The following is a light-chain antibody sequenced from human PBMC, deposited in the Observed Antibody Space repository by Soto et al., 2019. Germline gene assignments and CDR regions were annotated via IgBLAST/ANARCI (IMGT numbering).Light chain of an antibody. CDR3: CSYAGSYTFV. V-gene: IGLV1-44*01. Sequence: QSVLTQPPSASGTPGQRVTISCSGSSSNIGTNTVNWYQQLPGTAPQLLIYSNNQRPSGVPDRFSGSKSGTSASLAISGLQSEDEADYYCCSYAGSYTFVFGTGTKLTVL. CDR1: SSNIGTNT. J-gene: IGLJ1*01. CDR2: SNN.